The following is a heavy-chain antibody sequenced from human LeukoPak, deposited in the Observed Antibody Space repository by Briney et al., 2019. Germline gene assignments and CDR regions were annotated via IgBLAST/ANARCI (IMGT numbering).Heavy chain of an antibody. V-gene: IGHV1-69*05. CDR2: IVPIFGTT. Sequence: GASVKVSCKASGGTFSSYAITWVRQAPGQGLEWMGRIVPIFGTTHYAQNLQGRATITTDESTGTAYMELSGLRSEDTAVYFCVRSCGWGSFLNYGGEGTLATVSS. CDR1: GGTFSSYA. CDR3: VRSCGWGSFLNY. D-gene: IGHD3-10*01. J-gene: IGHJ4*02.